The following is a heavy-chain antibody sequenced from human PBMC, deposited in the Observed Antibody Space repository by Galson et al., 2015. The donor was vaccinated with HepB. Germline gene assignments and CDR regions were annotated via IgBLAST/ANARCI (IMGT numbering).Heavy chain of an antibody. Sequence: SLRLSCAASGFTFSSYDMHWVRQATGKGLEWVSGITRSGDNTYYTDSVKGRFTISRDNSKNTLYLQMNNLRGDDTALYYCAKLPNYGEPLDYWGQGTLVTVSS. CDR2: ITRSGDNT. J-gene: IGHJ4*02. V-gene: IGHV3-23*01. D-gene: IGHD4-17*01. CDR3: AKLPNYGEPLDY. CDR1: GFTFSSYD.